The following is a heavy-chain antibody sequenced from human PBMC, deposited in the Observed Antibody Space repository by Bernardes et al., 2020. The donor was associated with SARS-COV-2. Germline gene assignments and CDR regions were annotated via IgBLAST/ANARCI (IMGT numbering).Heavy chain of an antibody. CDR2: IYRSGQT. Sequence: SETLSLTCAVSGYSISSCYYWCWIRQPPGRTLEWSGSIYRSGQTYYNPSLKSRVTISVDMSKNQLSLKLTSVTAAATAVYYCARDHWTPDYLGKGSLVTVSS. D-gene: IGHD1-1*01. V-gene: IGHV4-38-2*02. J-gene: IGHJ4*02. CDR3: ARDHWTPDY. CDR1: GYSISSCYY.